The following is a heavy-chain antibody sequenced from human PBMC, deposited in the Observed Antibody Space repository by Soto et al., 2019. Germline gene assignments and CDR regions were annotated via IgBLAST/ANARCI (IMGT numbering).Heavy chain of an antibody. V-gene: IGHV4-30-2*01. CDR1: GGSISSGGYS. CDR2: IYHSGST. D-gene: IGHD6-13*01. CDR3: ARDRVREGIAAPTGWFNP. J-gene: IGHJ5*02. Sequence: QLQLQESGSGLVKPSQTLSLTCAVSGGSISSGGYSWSWIRQPPGKGLEWIGYIYHSGSTYYNPSIMSRVTISVDRSKNQFSLRLSSVTAADTAVYYCARDRVREGIAAPTGWFNPWGQGTLVTVSS.